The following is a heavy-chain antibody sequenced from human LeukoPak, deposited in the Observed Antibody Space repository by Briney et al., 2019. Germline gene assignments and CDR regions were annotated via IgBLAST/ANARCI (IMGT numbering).Heavy chain of an antibody. V-gene: IGHV3-23*01. CDR3: AKDLNNSPY. D-gene: IGHD4-23*01. CDR2: ISGSGVST. CDR1: GFTFSSYA. Sequence: PGGSLRLSCAASGFTFSSYAMSWVRQAPGKGLERVSGISGSGVSTYYADSVKGRFTISRDNSKNTLFLQLNSLRAEDTALYFCAKDLNNSPYWGQGTLVTVSS. J-gene: IGHJ4*02.